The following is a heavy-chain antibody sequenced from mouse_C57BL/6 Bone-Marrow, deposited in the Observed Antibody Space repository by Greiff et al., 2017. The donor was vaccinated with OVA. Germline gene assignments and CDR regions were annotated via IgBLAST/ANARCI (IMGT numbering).Heavy chain of an antibody. CDR3: ARPYDYDEAWFAY. V-gene: IGHV5-6*01. Sequence: EVKLQESGGDLVKPGGSLKLSCAASGFTFSSYGMSWVRQTPDKRLEWVATISSGGSYIYYPDSVKGRFTISRDNAKNTLYLQMSSLKSEDTAMYYCARPYDYDEAWFAYWGQGTLVTVSA. CDR1: GFTFSSYG. CDR2: ISSGGSYI. J-gene: IGHJ3*01. D-gene: IGHD2-4*01.